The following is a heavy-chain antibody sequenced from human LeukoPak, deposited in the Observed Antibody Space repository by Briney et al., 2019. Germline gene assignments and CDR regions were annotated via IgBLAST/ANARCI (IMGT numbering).Heavy chain of an antibody. Sequence: ASVKVSCKASGYTFTGYYMHWVRQAPGQGLEWMGWINPNSGGTNYAQKFQGRVTMTRDTSISTAYMELSRLRSDDTAVYYCARDGPGQQLVNWFDPGGQGTLVTVSA. CDR3: ARDGPGQQLVNWFDP. V-gene: IGHV1-2*02. J-gene: IGHJ5*02. D-gene: IGHD6-13*01. CDR2: INPNSGGT. CDR1: GYTFTGYY.